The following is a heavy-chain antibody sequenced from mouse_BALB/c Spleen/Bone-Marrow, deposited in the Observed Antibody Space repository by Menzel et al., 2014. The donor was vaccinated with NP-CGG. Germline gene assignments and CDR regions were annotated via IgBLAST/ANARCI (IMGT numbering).Heavy chain of an antibody. CDR2: IYPGDGST. D-gene: IGHD4-1*01. J-gene: IGHJ4*01. CDR3: ARKENWAYAMDY. CDR1: GYTFTSYY. Sequence: VQLQQSGPELVKPGASVKMSCKASGYTFTSYYIHWVKQRPGQGLEWIGWIYPGDGSTKYNEKFKGKTTLTADESSSTAYMLLSSLTSEDSAIYFCARKENWAYAMDYWGQGTSVTVSS. V-gene: IGHV1S56*01.